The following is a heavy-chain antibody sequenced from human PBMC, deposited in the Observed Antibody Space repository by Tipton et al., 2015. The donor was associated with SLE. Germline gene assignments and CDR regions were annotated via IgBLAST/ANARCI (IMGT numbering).Heavy chain of an antibody. CDR2: IYTSGST. D-gene: IGHD2-15*01. CDR3: ARGLSYCSGGSCYNWFDP. Sequence: TLSLTCTVSGGSISSYYWSWIRQPPGKGLEWIGYIYTSGSTNYNPSLKSRVTISVDTSKNQFSLKLSSVTAADTAVYYCARGLSYCSGGSCYNWFDPWGQGTLVTVSS. V-gene: IGHV4-4*08. CDR1: GGSISSYY. J-gene: IGHJ5*02.